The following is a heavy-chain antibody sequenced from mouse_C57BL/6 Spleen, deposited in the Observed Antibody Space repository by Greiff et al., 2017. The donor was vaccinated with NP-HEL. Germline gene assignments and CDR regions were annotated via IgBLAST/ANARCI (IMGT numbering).Heavy chain of an antibody. CDR3: ARSITTVAPDY. D-gene: IGHD1-1*01. CDR1: GYTFTSYW. J-gene: IGHJ2*01. V-gene: IGHV1-59*01. Sequence: QVQLQQSGAELVRPGTSVKLSCKASGYTFTSYWMHWVKQRPGQGLEWIGVIDPSDSYTNYNQKFKGKATLTVDTSSSTAYMQLSSLTSEDSAVYYCARSITTVAPDYWGQGTTLTVSS. CDR2: IDPSDSYT.